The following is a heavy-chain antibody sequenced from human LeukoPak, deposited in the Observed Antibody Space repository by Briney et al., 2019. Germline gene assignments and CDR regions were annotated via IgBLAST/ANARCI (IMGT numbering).Heavy chain of an antibody. D-gene: IGHD3-10*01. V-gene: IGHV3-9*01. CDR3: AKDIFTMVRGVVDY. CDR2: ISWNSGSI. J-gene: IGHJ4*02. CDR1: GFTFDDYA. Sequence: GGSLRLSCAASGFTFDDYAMHWVRQAPGKGLEWVSGISWNSGSIGYADSVKGRFTISRDNAKNSLYLQMNSLSAEDTALYYCAKDIFTMVRGVVDYWGQGTLVTVSS.